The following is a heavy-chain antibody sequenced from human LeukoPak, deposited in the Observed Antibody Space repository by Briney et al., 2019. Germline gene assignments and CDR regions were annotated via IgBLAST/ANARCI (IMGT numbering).Heavy chain of an antibody. V-gene: IGHV3-9*01. D-gene: IGHD3-10*02. CDR2: ITWHGGSR. CDR1: GFTFDDYA. Sequence: PGGSLGLSCAASGFTFDDYAMHWVRQAPGKGLEWVSGITWHGGSRGYADSVKGRFTISRDNAANSLYLQMNSLRAEDTAVYYCAELGITMIGGVWGKGTTATISS. J-gene: IGHJ6*04. CDR3: AELGITMIGGV.